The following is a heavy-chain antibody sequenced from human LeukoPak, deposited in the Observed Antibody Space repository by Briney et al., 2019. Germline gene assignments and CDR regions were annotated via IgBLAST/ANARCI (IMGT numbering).Heavy chain of an antibody. V-gene: IGHV1-46*01. D-gene: IGHD5-24*01. J-gene: IGHJ6*03. CDR3: ARDGRSVEMATSPAKTYYYYYYMDV. Sequence: ASVKVSCKASGYTFTSYYMHWVRQAPGQGLEWMGIINPSGGSTSYAQKFQGRVTMTRDMSTSTVYMELSSLRSEDTAVYYCARDGRSVEMATSPAKTYYYYYYMDVWGKGTTVTVSS. CDR2: INPSGGST. CDR1: GYTFTSYY.